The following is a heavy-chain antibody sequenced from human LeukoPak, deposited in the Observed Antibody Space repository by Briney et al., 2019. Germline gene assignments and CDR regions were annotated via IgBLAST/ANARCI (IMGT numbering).Heavy chain of an antibody. D-gene: IGHD2-2*02. CDR1: GFTFSSYW. J-gene: IGHJ6*03. CDR3: AKVGCSSTSCHINYYYYMDV. Sequence: GGSLRLSCAASGFTFSSYWMHWVRQAPGKGLVWVSRINSDGSSTSYADSVKGRFTISRDNAKNTLYLQMNSLRAEDTAVYYCAKVGCSSTSCHINYYYYMDVWGKGTTVTVSS. CDR2: INSDGSST. V-gene: IGHV3-74*01.